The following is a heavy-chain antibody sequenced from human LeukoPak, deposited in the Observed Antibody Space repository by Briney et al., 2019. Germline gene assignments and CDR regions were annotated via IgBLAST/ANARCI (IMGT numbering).Heavy chain of an antibody. Sequence: GESMKISCNASGYSLSNSWIGWVRQMTGKNLEWMGIIYPGDSHTIYSLSFQGQITISADKSITTAYLQWSSLEASDTAMYYCARQRTSENWFDSWGQGTPVTVSS. CDR3: ARQRTSENWFDS. D-gene: IGHD1-14*01. J-gene: IGHJ5*01. CDR2: IYPGDSHT. CDR1: GYSLSNSW. V-gene: IGHV5-51*01.